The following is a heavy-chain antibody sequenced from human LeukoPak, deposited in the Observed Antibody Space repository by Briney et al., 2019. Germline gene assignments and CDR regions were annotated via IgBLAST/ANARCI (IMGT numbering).Heavy chain of an antibody. D-gene: IGHD3-16*02. CDR3: AYYQTFREVIDDY. V-gene: IGHV1-69*05. J-gene: IGHJ4*02. CDR1: GGTFSSYA. Sequence: ASVKVSCKASGGTFSSYAISWVRQAPGQGLEWMGRIIPIFGTANYAQKFQGRVTITTDESTSTAYMELSSLRSEDTAVYYCAYYQTFREVIDDYWGQGTLVTVSS. CDR2: IIPIFGTA.